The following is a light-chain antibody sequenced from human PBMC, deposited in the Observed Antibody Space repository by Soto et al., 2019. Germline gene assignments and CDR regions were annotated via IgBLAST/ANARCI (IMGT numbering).Light chain of an antibody. CDR1: QSITNY. V-gene: IGKV1-39*01. Sequence: DIQMTQSPSSLSASVGDRVTITCRASQSITNYLNWYQQKPGKAPKLLIYAASSLQSGVPSRFSGSESGTDFTLSISSLQPEDFATYYGQQSYSTPWTFGQGTNVEIK. J-gene: IGKJ1*01. CDR2: AAS. CDR3: QQSYSTPWT.